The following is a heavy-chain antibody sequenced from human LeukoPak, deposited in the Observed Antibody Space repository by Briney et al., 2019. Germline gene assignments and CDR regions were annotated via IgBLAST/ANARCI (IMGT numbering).Heavy chain of an antibody. CDR2: ISYDGSNK. Sequence: GRSLRLSCAAYGFTFSSYGMHWVRQAPGKGLEWVAVISYDGSNKYYADSVKGRFTISRDNSKNTLYLQMNSLRVEDTAVYYCAKGTTVVTKEDTTLDYWGQGTLVTVSS. CDR3: AKGTTVVTKEDTTLDY. CDR1: GFTFSSYG. J-gene: IGHJ4*02. V-gene: IGHV3-30*18. D-gene: IGHD4-23*01.